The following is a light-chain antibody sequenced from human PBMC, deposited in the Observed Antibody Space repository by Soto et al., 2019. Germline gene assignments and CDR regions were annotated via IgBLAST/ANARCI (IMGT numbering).Light chain of an antibody. J-gene: IGKJ4*01. CDR2: EAS. CDR3: QQYDDYPLT. V-gene: IGKV1-5*03. CDR1: QSISSW. Sequence: IQMTQSHTSLPASVGDRITITCRANQSISSWLAWYQQKPGKAPKLLIYEASSLESGVPARFGGSGSGTEFTLTISSLQPDDFATYICQQYDDYPLTFGGGTKVDIK.